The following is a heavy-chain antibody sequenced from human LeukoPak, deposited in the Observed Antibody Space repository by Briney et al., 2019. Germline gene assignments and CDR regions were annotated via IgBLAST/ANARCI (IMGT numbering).Heavy chain of an antibody. CDR2: IYPNTGGT. Sequence: ASVKVSCKASGYTFTGYYMHWVRQPPGQGLEWMGWIYPNTGGTHYAQKFQGRVTMTRDTSISTAYMELSRLRFDDTAVYYCARFDTMVRGDWAWGQGTLVTVSS. CDR3: ARFDTMVRGDWA. CDR1: GYTFTGYY. J-gene: IGHJ5*02. V-gene: IGHV1-2*02. D-gene: IGHD3-10*01.